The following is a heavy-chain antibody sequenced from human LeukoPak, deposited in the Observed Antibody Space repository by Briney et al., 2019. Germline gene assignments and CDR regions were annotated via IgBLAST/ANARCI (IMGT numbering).Heavy chain of an antibody. CDR2: INWNSGSI. D-gene: IGHD3-22*01. Sequence: PGGSLRLSCAASGFTFDDYVMHWVRQAPGKGLEWVSGINWNSGSIDYADSVKGRFTISRDNAKNSLYLQMNSLRAEDTALYYCAKWAGGSSGYHDHWGQGTLVTVSS. J-gene: IGHJ5*02. V-gene: IGHV3-9*01. CDR3: AKWAGGSSGYHDH. CDR1: GFTFDDYV.